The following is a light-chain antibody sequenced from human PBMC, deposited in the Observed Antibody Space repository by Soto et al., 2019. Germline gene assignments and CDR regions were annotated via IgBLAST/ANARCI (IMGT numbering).Light chain of an antibody. Sequence: DIQLTQSPSFPSASVGDRVTITCRASQGISSYLAWYQQKPGKAPKLLISTASTLQSGVPSRFSGSGSGTEFTLTISGLQPDDFATYYCQQYNSYSEAFGQGTKVDIK. CDR1: QGISSY. CDR2: TAS. V-gene: IGKV1-9*01. CDR3: QQYNSYSEA. J-gene: IGKJ1*01.